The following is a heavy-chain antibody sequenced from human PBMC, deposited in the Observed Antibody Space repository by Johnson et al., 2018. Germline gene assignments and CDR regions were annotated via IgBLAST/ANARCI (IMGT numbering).Heavy chain of an antibody. V-gene: IGHV3-23*04. J-gene: IGHJ6*03. CDR1: GFTFSNYA. CDR2: ISGSGGST. Sequence: EVQLVESGGGLVQXGGSLRLSCAASGFTFSNYAMNWVRQAPGKGLEWVSAISGSGGSTYYADSVKGRFTISRDNSKNTLYLQMNSLRAEDTALYYCARDLDGQLAGYYYYYMDVWGKGTTVTVSS. D-gene: IGHD1-1*01. CDR3: ARDLDGQLAGYYYYYMDV.